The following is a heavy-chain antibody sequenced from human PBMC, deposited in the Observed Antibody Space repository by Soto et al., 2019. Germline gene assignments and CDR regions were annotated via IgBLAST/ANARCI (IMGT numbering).Heavy chain of an antibody. J-gene: IGHJ4*02. D-gene: IGHD1-26*01. Sequence: GASVKVSCKASGYTFTSDGITWVRQAPGQGLEWMGWITVNSGNTHYAQKLQGRVTMTTDTSTTTAYMELWSLRSDDTAVYYCARALIYGTYYYFDHWGQGTPVTVYS. V-gene: IGHV1-18*04. CDR3: ARALIYGTYYYFDH. CDR2: ITVNSGNT. CDR1: GYTFTSDG.